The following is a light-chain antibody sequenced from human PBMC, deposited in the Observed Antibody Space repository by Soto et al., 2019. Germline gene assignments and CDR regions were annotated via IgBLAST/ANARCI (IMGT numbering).Light chain of an antibody. CDR2: EVS. CDR1: NSDIGNYNF. V-gene: IGLV2-14*01. J-gene: IGLJ2*01. Sequence: QSALTQPPSASGSPGQSVAISCTGTNSDIGNYNFVSWYQQHPGKAPKLMIYEVSNRPSGVSNRFSGSKSGNTASLTISGLQAEDEADYYCSSYTSSSTLGVFGGGTKLTVL. CDR3: SSYTSSSTLGV.